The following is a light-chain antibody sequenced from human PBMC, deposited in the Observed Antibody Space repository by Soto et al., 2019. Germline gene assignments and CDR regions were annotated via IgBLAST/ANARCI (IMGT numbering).Light chain of an antibody. V-gene: IGLV1-51*01. CDR2: DNN. CDR1: SSNIGNNF. CDR3: ATWDSSLIAGV. J-gene: IGLJ2*01. Sequence: QSVLTQPPSVSAAPGQEVTISCSGSSSNIGNNFVSWYKHLPGTAPKLLIYDNNKRPSGIPDRFSGTKSGTSATLGITGLQTGDEAHYYCATWDSSLIAGVFGGGTQLTVL.